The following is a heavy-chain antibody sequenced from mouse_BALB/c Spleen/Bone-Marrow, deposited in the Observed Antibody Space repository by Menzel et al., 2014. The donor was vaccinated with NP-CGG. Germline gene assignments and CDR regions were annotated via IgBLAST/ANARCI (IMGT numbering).Heavy chain of an antibody. V-gene: IGHV3-5*02. CDR2: MYYSGTI. D-gene: IGHD2-14*01. CDR3: ARDRYGYAMDY. Sequence: EVMLVESGPGLVKPSQTVTLTCTVTDISITTGNYRWSWIRQFPGNKLEWIGYMYYSGTITYNPSLTNRTTITRDTSKNQVFLEMNSLTAEDTATYFCARDRYGYAMDYWGQGTSVTVSS. J-gene: IGHJ4*01. CDR1: DISITTGNYR.